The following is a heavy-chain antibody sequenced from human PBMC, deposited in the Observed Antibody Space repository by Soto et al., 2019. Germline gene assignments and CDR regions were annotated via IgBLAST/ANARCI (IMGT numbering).Heavy chain of an antibody. Sequence: QVQLVESGGGVVQPGRSLRLSCAASGFSFSISPMHWVRQAPGKGPEWVALISYDGTNKFYADSVKGRFTISRDNSKSTLYVRVDSLRPEDAAVYYCARDPKTSGGQHWAFNYFDSWGQGTLVTVSS. CDR2: ISYDGTNK. J-gene: IGHJ4*02. V-gene: IGHV3-30-3*01. D-gene: IGHD7-27*01. CDR3: ARDPKTSGGQHWAFNYFDS. CDR1: GFSFSISP.